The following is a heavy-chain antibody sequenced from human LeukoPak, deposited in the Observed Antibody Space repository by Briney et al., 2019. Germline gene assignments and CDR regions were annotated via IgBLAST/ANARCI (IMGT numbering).Heavy chain of an antibody. CDR1: GFTLSSYA. Sequence: GGSLRLSCAASGFTLSSYAMSWVRQAPGKGLEWVSAISGSGGSTYYADSVKGRFTISRDNSKNTLYLQMNSLRAEDTAVYYCAKEPFRRGYSYGYYFDYWGQGTLVTVSS. CDR2: ISGSGGST. CDR3: AKEPFRRGYSYGYYFDY. J-gene: IGHJ4*02. V-gene: IGHV3-23*01. D-gene: IGHD5-18*01.